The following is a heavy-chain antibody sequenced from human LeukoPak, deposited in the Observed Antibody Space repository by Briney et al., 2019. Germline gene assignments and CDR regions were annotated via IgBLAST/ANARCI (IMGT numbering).Heavy chain of an antibody. J-gene: IGHJ3*02. Sequence: SETLSLTCTVSSASITSSPYFWGWIRQSPGKGLEWIAEISHRGTSTYNPSLQSRVTVSVDASKNHFSLRVKSVIAADTAIYYCARKRRRGYYLNSAFDMWGQGTMVTVSS. CDR1: SASITSSPYF. V-gene: IGHV4-39*02. CDR2: ISHRGTS. CDR3: ARKRRRGYYLNSAFDM. D-gene: IGHD3-3*01.